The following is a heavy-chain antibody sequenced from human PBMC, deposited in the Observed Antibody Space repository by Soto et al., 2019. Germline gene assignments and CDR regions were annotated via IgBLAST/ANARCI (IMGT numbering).Heavy chain of an antibody. J-gene: IGHJ4*02. CDR3: AAPPRY. V-gene: IGHV4-59*01. CDR1: GGSISSYY. CDR2: IYDSGST. D-gene: IGHD6-6*01. Sequence: SETLSLTCTVAGGSISSYYWILIRQPPGKGLEWIGYIYDSGSTNYNPSLKSRVTISVDTSKNQFSLKLTSVTAADTAVYYCAAPPRYWGQGTLVTVSS.